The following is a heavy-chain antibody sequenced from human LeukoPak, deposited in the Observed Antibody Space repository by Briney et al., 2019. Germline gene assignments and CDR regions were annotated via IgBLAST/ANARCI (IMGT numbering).Heavy chain of an antibody. V-gene: IGHV1-2*02. CDR1: GYTFTAYF. CDR2: INPNCGDT. CDR3: ARDRMGDCAATSCYLAY. J-gene: IGHJ4*02. Sequence: ASVKVSCKASGYTFTAYFLHWVRLAPGQGLEWMGWINPNCGDTNYAQKFQGRVTMTRDTSITTAYMELSRLTSDDTAMYYCARDRMGDCAATSCYLAYWGQGTLVTVSS. D-gene: IGHD2-2*01.